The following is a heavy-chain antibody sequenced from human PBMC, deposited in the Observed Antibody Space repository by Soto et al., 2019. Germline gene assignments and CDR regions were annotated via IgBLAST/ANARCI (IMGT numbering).Heavy chain of an antibody. D-gene: IGHD2-2*03. J-gene: IGHJ6*03. V-gene: IGHV3-33*01. Sequence: GGSLRLSCAASGFTFSSYGMHWVRQAPGKGLEWVAVIWYDGSNKYYADSVKGRFTISRDNSKNTLYLQMNSLRAEDTAVYYCAREFGYCSSTSCTQEGGYYYYMDVWGKGTTVTVSS. CDR3: AREFGYCSSTSCTQEGGYYYYMDV. CDR1: GFTFSSYG. CDR2: IWYDGSNK.